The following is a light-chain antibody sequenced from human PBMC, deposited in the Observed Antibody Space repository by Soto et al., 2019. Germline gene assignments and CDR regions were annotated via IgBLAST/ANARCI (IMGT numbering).Light chain of an antibody. V-gene: IGKV1-5*01. J-gene: IGKJ2*01. CDR1: QSISSW. CDR2: DAS. Sequence: DIQMTQSPSTLSASVRDRVNITCRASQSISSWLAWYQQKPGKAPKLLIYDASSLESGVPSRFSGSGSGTEFTLTISSLQPDDFATYYCQQYNSYSKDTFGQGTKLEIK. CDR3: QQYNSYSKDT.